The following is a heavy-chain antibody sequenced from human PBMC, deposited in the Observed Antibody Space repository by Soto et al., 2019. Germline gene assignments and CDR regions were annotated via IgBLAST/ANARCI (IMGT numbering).Heavy chain of an antibody. Sequence: GGSLRLSCAASGFTFSSYSMNWVRQAPGKGLEWVSSISSSSSYIYYADSVKGRFTISRDNAKNSLYLQMNSLRAEDTAVYYCARDPTGIAVAGNWFDPWGQGTLVTVSS. CDR1: GFTFSSYS. D-gene: IGHD6-19*01. CDR2: ISSSSSYI. J-gene: IGHJ5*02. V-gene: IGHV3-21*01. CDR3: ARDPTGIAVAGNWFDP.